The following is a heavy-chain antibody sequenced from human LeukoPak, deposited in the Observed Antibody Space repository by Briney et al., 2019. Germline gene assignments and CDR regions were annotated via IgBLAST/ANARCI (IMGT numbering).Heavy chain of an antibody. D-gene: IGHD6-13*01. J-gene: IGHJ3*02. CDR1: GFSFSSDG. CDR3: ARERYSTIDNDALDI. V-gene: IGHV3-23*01. Sequence: GGSLRLSCAASGFSFSSDGMSWVRQAPGKGLEWVSGIIGGAGSTYYADSVKGRFAISRDNSKNTLYLQMNSLRAEDTAVYYCARERYSTIDNDALDIWGQGTMVTVSS. CDR2: IIGGAGST.